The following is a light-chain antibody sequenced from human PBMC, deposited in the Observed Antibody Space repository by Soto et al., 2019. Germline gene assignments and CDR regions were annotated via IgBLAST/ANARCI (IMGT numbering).Light chain of an antibody. CDR3: QHRRNWPLT. CDR1: QSVSSY. V-gene: IGKV3-11*01. J-gene: IGKJ4*01. Sequence: EIVLTQSPATLSLSPGERATLSCRASQSVSSYLVWYQQKPGQAPRLLIYDASTRATGIPARFSGSGSGTDFTLTIRSLAPEDFAVYYCQHRRNWPLTFGGGTKVEIK. CDR2: DAS.